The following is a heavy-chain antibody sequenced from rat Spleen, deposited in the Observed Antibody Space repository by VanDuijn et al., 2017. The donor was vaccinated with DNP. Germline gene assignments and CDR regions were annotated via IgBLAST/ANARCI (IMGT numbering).Heavy chain of an antibody. Sequence: EVQLVESGGGLVQPGRSLKLSCAASGFTFSNYGMAWVRQAPTKGLEWVASISTGGGNTYYRDSVKGRFTISRDNAKNTQYLQMDSLRSEDTATYYCAREGRPHYYSGDYFDYWGQGVMVTVSS. CDR3: AREGRPHYYSGDYFDY. J-gene: IGHJ2*01. D-gene: IGHD1-1*01. V-gene: IGHV5S13*01. CDR1: GFTFSNYG. CDR2: ISTGGGNT.